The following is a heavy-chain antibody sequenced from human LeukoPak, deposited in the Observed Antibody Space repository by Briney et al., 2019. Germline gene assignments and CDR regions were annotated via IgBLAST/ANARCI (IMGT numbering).Heavy chain of an antibody. D-gene: IGHD3-16*01. CDR1: GFTFTNAW. Sequence: GGSLRLSCAASGFTFTNAWMSWVRQAPGKGLEWVGRIKSKSDGGKTDYAAPVKGTLTISRDDSKNMVYLQMNSLKTERTSVYYRVLGRCLGNFDYWGQGTLVTVSS. CDR3: VLGRCLGNFDY. J-gene: IGHJ4*02. V-gene: IGHV3-15*01. CDR2: IKSKSDGGKT.